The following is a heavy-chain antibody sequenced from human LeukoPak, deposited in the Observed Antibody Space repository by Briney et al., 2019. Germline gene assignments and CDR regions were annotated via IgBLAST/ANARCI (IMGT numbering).Heavy chain of an antibody. CDR2: IDPNNGDT. CDR1: GFTFSNYG. D-gene: IGHD4-11*01. Sequence: PGRSLRLSCAASGFTFSNYGMHWVRQAPGQGLEWMAWIDPNNGDTHYAQNFQGRITVTRDTSISTVYMELSRLTSDDTAVYYCAREYSASEHWGQGTLVTVSS. J-gene: IGHJ1*01. CDR3: AREYSASEH. V-gene: IGHV1-2*02.